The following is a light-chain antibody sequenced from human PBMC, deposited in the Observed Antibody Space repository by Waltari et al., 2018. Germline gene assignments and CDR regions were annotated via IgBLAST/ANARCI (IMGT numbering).Light chain of an antibody. V-gene: IGLV1-40*01. CDR2: GIS. CDR3: QSYDSSLSGSV. Sequence: QSGLTQPPSVSGAPGQRVTISCTGSGSNIGAGYGVHWSQLRPGTAPKPLRSGISNRPSGVPDPFSGSKSGSSAALAITGLQAEDEAGYFCQSYDSSLSGSVFGGGTKLTVL. CDR1: GSNIGAGYG. J-gene: IGLJ2*01.